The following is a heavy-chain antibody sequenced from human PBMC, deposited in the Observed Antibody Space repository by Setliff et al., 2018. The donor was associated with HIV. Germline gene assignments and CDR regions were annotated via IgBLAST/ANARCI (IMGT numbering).Heavy chain of an antibody. CDR1: GGSVSSVIYY. D-gene: IGHD4-17*01. Sequence: SETLSLTCSVSGGSVSSVIYYWSWIRQPPGKGLEWIGYIHYTGSTTYNPSLKGRVTISVDTSKNQFSLELSSVTAADTAVYYCARDPPGYGDSKDYWGQGKLVTVSS. CDR2: IHYTGST. J-gene: IGHJ4*02. V-gene: IGHV4-61*01. CDR3: ARDPPGYGDSKDY.